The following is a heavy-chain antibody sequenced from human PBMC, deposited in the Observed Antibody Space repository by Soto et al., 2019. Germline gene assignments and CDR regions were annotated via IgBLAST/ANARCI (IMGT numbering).Heavy chain of an antibody. D-gene: IGHD2-21*01. V-gene: IGHV3-30*18. CDR2: ISYDGSNK. J-gene: IGHJ6*02. CDR3: ANGGDHYYYYGMDV. CDR1: GFTFSSYG. Sequence: VGSLRVSCAASGFTFSSYGMHWVRQAPGKGLEWVAVISYDGSNKYYADSVKGRFTISRDNSKNTLYLQMNSLRAEDTAVYYCANGGDHYYYYGMDVWGQGTTVTVSS.